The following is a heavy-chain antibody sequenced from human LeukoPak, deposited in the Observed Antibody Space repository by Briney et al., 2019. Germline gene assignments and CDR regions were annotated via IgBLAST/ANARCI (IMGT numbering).Heavy chain of an antibody. D-gene: IGHD3-9*01. CDR3: AKETTIWTPSCCDY. J-gene: IGHJ4*02. CDR2: ISYDDGSNK. V-gene: IGHV3-30*04. Sequence: GRSLRLSCAASGFTFSSYAMHWVRQAPGKGLEWVAVISYDDGSNKYYVDSVKGRFTISRDNSKNTLYLQMNSLRAEDTAVYYCAKETTIWTPSCCDYWGQGTLVTVSS. CDR1: GFTFSSYA.